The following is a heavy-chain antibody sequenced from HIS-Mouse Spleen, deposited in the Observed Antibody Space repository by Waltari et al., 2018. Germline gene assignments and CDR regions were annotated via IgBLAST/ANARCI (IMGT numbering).Heavy chain of an antibody. CDR2: IRGSGGST. J-gene: IGHJ4*02. V-gene: IGHV3-23*01. CDR1: GFTFSSYA. CDR3: AQNYYGSGSYYY. Sequence: EVQLLESGGGFVQPGGSLRLSWAASGFTFSSYAMSWVRRAPGKGLEWVSAIRGSGGSTYYADSVKGRFTISRDNSKNTLYLQMNSLRAEDTAVYYCAQNYYGSGSYYYWGQGTLVTVSS. D-gene: IGHD3-10*01.